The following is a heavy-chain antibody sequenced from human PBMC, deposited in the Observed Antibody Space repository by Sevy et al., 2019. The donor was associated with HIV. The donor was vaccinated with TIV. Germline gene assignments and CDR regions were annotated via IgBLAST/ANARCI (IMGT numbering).Heavy chain of an antibody. CDR2: ISNSGSAL. CDR1: GFIFSSYE. Sequence: GGSLRLSCAASGFIFSSYEMNWVRQAPGKGLEWISYISNSGSALYYSDSVKGRFTISRDNAKNSLYLQMNSLGAEDTAVYYCARDLPPSATTVAHFDNWGQGTLVTVSS. J-gene: IGHJ4*02. CDR3: ARDLPPSATTVAHFDN. V-gene: IGHV3-48*03. D-gene: IGHD4-4*01.